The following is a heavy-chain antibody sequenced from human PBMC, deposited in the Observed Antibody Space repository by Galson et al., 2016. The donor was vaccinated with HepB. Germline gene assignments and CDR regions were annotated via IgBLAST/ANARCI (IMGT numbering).Heavy chain of an antibody. CDR2: ISYTGFYK. J-gene: IGHJ4*02. CDR3: ARDNTRWSFGS. Sequence: SLRLSCAASGFTFSSYTIHWVRQAPGKGLEWVALISYTGFYKYYADSVKGRFTISRDNSKNTVYLQMNSLRPEDTAMYYCARDNTRWSFGSWGQGTLVTISS. CDR1: GFTFSSYT. V-gene: IGHV3-30*04. D-gene: IGHD2-15*01.